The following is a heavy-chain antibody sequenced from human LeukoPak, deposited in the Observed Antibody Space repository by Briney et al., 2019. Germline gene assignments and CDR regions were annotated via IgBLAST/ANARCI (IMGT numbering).Heavy chain of an antibody. CDR3: ARGPTRANSTDY. V-gene: IGHV3-7*01. CDR2: IKQDGSEK. CDR1: GFTVSSNY. J-gene: IGHJ4*02. Sequence: GGSLRLSCAASGFTVSSNYMSWVRQAPGKGLEWVANIKQDGSEKYYVDSVKGRFTTSRDNAKNSLYLQMNSLRAEDTAVYYCARGPTRANSTDYWGQGALVTVSS. D-gene: IGHD2/OR15-2a*01.